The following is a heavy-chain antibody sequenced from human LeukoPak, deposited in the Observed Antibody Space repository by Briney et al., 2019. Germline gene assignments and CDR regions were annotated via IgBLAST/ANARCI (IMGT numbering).Heavy chain of an antibody. D-gene: IGHD3-10*01. CDR3: ARGPITMVRGVIINNWFDP. J-gene: IGHJ5*02. V-gene: IGHV1-69*05. CDR1: GGTFSSYA. Sequence: ASVKVSXKASGGTFSSYAISWVRQAPGQGLEWMGRIIPIFGTANYAQKSQGRVTITTDESTSTAYMELSSLRSEDTAVYYCARGPITMVRGVIINNWFDPWGQGTLVTVSS. CDR2: IIPIFGTA.